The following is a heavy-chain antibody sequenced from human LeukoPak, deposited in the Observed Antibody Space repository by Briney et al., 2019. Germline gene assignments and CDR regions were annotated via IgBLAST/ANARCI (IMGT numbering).Heavy chain of an antibody. J-gene: IGHJ4*02. D-gene: IGHD3-10*01. V-gene: IGHV1-69*13. CDR2: IIPIFGTA. CDR1: GGTFSSYA. Sequence: ASVKVSCKASGGTFSSYAISWVRQAPGQGLEWMGGIIPIFGTANYAQKFQGRVTITADESTSTAYMELSSLRSEDTAVYYCARDYYGSGSYYRPFDYWGQGTLVTVSS. CDR3: ARDYYGSGSYYRPFDY.